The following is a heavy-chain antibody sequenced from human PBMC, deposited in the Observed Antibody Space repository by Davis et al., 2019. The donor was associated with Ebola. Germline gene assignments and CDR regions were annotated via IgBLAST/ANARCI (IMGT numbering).Heavy chain of an antibody. Sequence: GGSLRLSCAASGFTFSSYGMHWVRQAPGKGLEWVAVISYDGSNKYYADYVKGRFTISRDNSKNTLYLQMNSLRAEDTAVYYCVKDLHVVLRVLEWLSPEDWGQGALVTVSS. CDR1: GFTFSSYG. CDR3: VKDLHVVLRVLEWLSPED. V-gene: IGHV3-30*18. D-gene: IGHD3-3*01. CDR2: ISYDGSNK. J-gene: IGHJ4*02.